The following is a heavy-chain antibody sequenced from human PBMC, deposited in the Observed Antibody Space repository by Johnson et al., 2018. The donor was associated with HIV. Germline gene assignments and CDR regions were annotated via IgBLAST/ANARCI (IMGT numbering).Heavy chain of an antibody. J-gene: IGHJ3*02. D-gene: IGHD6-19*01. CDR1: GFTVSSYA. CDR2: ISYDGSNK. CDR3: ARDQGGQWLAYDAFDI. V-gene: IGHV3-30-3*01. Sequence: VQLVESGGGLVQPGGSLRLSCAASGFTVSSYAMHWVRQAPGKGLEWVAVISYDGSNKYYADSVKGRFTISRDNSKNPLYLQMNSLSAEDTAVYYCARDQGGQWLAYDAFDIWGQGTMVTVSS.